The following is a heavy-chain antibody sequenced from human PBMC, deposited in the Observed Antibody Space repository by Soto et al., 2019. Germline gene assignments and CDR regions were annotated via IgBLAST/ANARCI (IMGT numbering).Heavy chain of an antibody. CDR3: ARYYYDSSGYYYGWWFDT. D-gene: IGHD3-22*01. V-gene: IGHV4-34*01. CDR1: GWSFSGYY. Sequence: XETLSLTCAVYGWSFSGYYWSWIRRPPGKGLEWIGEINHSGSTNYNPSLKSRVTISVDTSKNQFSLKLSSVTAADTAVYYCARYYYDSSGYYYGWWFDTWGQGTLVTV. CDR2: INHSGST. J-gene: IGHJ5*02.